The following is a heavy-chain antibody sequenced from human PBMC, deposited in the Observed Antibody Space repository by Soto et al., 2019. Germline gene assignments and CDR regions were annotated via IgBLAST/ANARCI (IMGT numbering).Heavy chain of an antibody. CDR1: GFTFSDYY. V-gene: IGHV3-11*01. D-gene: IGHD3-3*01. J-gene: IGHJ4*02. CDR3: ARDFGRETYYFDY. CDR2: ISSSGSTI. Sequence: LRLSCAASGFTFSDYYMSWIRQAPGKGLEWVSYISSSGSTIYYADSVKGRFTISRDNAKNSLYLQMNSLRAEDTAVYYCARDFGRETYYFDYWGQGTLVTAPQ.